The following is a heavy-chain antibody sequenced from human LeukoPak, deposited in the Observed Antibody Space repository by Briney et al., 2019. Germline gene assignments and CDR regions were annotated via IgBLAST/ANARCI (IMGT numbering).Heavy chain of an antibody. J-gene: IGHJ4*02. CDR2: INHSGST. D-gene: IGHD5-24*01. CDR1: GGSFSGYY. Sequence: SETLSLTCAVYGGSFSGYYWSWIRQPPGKGLEWIGEINHSGSTNYNPSLKSRVTISVDTSKNQFSLKLSSVTAADTAVYYCARHKDGYNTYYFDYWGQGTLVTASS. V-gene: IGHV4-34*01. CDR3: ARHKDGYNTYYFDY.